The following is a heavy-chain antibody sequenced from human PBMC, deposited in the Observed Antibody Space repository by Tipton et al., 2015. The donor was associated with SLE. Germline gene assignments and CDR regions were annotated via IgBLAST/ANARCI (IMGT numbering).Heavy chain of an antibody. CDR1: GYTFTSYG. Sequence: QLVQSGAEVKKPGASVEVSCKASGYTFTSYGISWVRQAPGQGLEWMGWISAYNGNTNYAQKLQGRVTMTTDTSTSTAYMELRSLRSDDTAVYYCARDLRYFDWLLSDAFDIWGQGTMVTVSS. CDR3: ARDLRYFDWLLSDAFDI. J-gene: IGHJ3*02. D-gene: IGHD3-9*01. CDR2: ISAYNGNT. V-gene: IGHV1-18*01.